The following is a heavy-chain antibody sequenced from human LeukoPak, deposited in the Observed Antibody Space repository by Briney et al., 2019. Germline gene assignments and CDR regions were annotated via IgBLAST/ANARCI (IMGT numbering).Heavy chain of an antibody. CDR2: IYYSGST. CDR1: GGSISSYY. CDR3: ARDPYLTGKFDY. D-gene: IGHD1-1*01. Sequence: PSETLSLTCTVSGGSISSYYWSWIRQPPGKGLEWIGYIYYSGSTNYNPSLKSRVTISVDTSKNQFSLKLSSVTAADTAVYYCARDPYLTGKFDYWGQGTLVTVSS. V-gene: IGHV4-59*01. J-gene: IGHJ4*02.